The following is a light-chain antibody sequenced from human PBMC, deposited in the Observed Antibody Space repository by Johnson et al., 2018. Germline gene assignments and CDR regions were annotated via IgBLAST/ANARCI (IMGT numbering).Light chain of an antibody. CDR1: SSNIGNNY. Sequence: SVLTQPPSVSAAPGQKVTISCYGSSSNIGNNYVSWYQQLTGTAPKLLIYENNKRPSGIPDRFSGSKSGTSATLGITGLQTGDEADYYCGTWDSSLSAGNVFGTGTKVTVL. CDR2: ENN. CDR3: GTWDSSLSAGNV. V-gene: IGLV1-51*02. J-gene: IGLJ1*01.